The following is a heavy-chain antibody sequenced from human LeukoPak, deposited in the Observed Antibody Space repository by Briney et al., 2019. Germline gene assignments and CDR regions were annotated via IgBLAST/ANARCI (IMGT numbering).Heavy chain of an antibody. J-gene: IGHJ4*02. CDR1: GFTFISYA. CDR2: ISGSAGST. D-gene: IGHD5-18*01. CDR3: AKRYSYGTLAFDY. Sequence: GGSLTLSWAASGFTFISYAMSWVRQAPGKGLEWVSAISGSAGSTYYADSVKVRFTISRDNSKNTLYLQMNSLRAEDTAVYYCAKRYSYGTLAFDYWGQGTLVTVSS. V-gene: IGHV3-23*01.